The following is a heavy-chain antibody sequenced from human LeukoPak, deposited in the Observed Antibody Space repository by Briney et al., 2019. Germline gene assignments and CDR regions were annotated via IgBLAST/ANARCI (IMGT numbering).Heavy chain of an antibody. V-gene: IGHV4-38-2*02. D-gene: IGHD3-10*01. CDR3: ARDLRSGSYLNWFDP. J-gene: IGHJ5*02. Sequence: SETLSLTCAVTGYSISYGYYWGWILQPPGKGLEWIGSIYHSGSTYYNPSLKSRVTISVDTSKNQFSLNLGSVTAADTAVYYCARDLRSGSYLNWFDPWGQGTLVTVSS. CDR1: GYSISYGYY. CDR2: IYHSGST.